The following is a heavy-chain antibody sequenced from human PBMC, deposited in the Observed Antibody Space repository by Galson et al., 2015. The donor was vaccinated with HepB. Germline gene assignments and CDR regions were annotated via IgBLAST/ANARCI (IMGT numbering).Heavy chain of an antibody. CDR1: GGTFSSYA. J-gene: IGHJ6*02. D-gene: IGHD3-10*01. V-gene: IGHV1-69*04. CDR2: IIPILGIA. Sequence: SVKVSCKASGGTFSSYAISWVRQAPGQGLEWMGRIIPILGIANYAQKFQGRVTITADKSTSTAYMELSSLRSEDTAVYYCARVGEPLWVRGEQAMISDYYGMDVWGQGTTVTVSS. CDR3: ARVGEPLWVRGEQAMISDYYGMDV.